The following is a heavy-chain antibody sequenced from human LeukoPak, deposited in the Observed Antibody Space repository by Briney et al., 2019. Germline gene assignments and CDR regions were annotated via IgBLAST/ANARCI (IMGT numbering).Heavy chain of an antibody. D-gene: IGHD2-8*01. CDR3: ALAPNSNWFDF. Sequence: SETLSLTCSVSGDSTGNFYWNWIRQSPGKGLEWIGNIHYSGSSVYNPSLKSRGTISIDTSRRQFFLKLNSVTAADTAVYFCALAPNSNWFDFWGPGILVTVSS. CDR1: GDSTGNFY. J-gene: IGHJ5*01. CDR2: IHYSGSS. V-gene: IGHV4-59*03.